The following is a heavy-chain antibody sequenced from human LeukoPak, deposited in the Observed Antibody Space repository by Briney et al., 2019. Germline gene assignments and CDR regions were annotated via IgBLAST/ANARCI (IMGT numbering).Heavy chain of an antibody. D-gene: IGHD6-19*01. V-gene: IGHV3-23*01. CDR1: GFTFSNYA. Sequence: GGSLRLSCAASGFTFSNYAMSWVRQAPGKGLEWVSVISGSGGKTYYADSVKGRFTISRDNSKNTLYLQMNSLRAEDTAVYYCAKDSVAVAGPAEYFQHWGQGTLVTVSS. CDR3: AKDSVAVAGPAEYFQH. CDR2: ISGSGGKT. J-gene: IGHJ1*01.